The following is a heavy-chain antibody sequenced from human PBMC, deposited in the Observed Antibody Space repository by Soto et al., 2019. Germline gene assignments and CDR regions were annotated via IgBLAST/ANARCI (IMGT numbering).Heavy chain of an antibody. V-gene: IGHV4-59*08. CDR1: GGSISSYY. J-gene: IGHJ4*02. CDR2: IYYSGST. D-gene: IGHD2-15*01. CDR3: AVVAATMGYFDY. Sequence: QVQLQESGPGLVKPSETLSLTCTVSGGSISSYYWSWIRQPPGKGLEWIGYIYYSGSTNYNPSLKSRVTTSVDTSKNQFSLKLSSVTAADTAVYYCAVVAATMGYFDYWGQGTLVTVSS.